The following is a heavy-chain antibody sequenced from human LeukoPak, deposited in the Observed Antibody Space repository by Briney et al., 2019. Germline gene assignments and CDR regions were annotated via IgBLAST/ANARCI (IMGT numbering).Heavy chain of an antibody. V-gene: IGHV3-72*01. CDR2: IRRRANSYTT. D-gene: IGHD3-16*01. CDR1: GFTFSDYI. J-gene: IGHJ3*02. CDR3: TRDGGENGKTAFDI. Sequence: GGSLRLSCAASGFTFSDYILDWVRQAPGKGLEWVGRIRRRANSYTTEYAASVKDRFIISRDDSKNSLYLHMNSPKTEDTAVYHCTRDGGENGKTAFDIWGQGTLVTVSA.